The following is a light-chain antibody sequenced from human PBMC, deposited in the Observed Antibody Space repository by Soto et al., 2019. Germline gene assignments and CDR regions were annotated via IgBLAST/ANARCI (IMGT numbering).Light chain of an antibody. Sequence: EIVLTQSPATLSLSPGERATLSCRASQSVSSSLVWYQQKRGQAPRLLIYDASNRDTGIPARFSGSGSGTDFTLTISSLEPKDFAVYYCQQRKNWPEFTFGPGTKVDIK. CDR2: DAS. V-gene: IGKV3-11*01. CDR3: QQRKNWPEFT. J-gene: IGKJ3*01. CDR1: QSVSSS.